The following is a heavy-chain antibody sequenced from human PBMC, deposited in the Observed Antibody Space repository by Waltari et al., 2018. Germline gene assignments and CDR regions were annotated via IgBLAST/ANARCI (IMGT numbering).Heavy chain of an antibody. V-gene: IGHV3-48*04. Sequence: EVQLEESGGGLGQPGGSLRLSCSASGFTFNSFTMNWVRQAPGKGLGWIAYITATGVTTYYADSVRGRFTISRDNDKSSVFLQMDSLRLEDTAVYYCVRNWVQAGRAFDYWGQGTLVTVSS. CDR1: GFTFNSFT. D-gene: IGHD2-2*01. CDR3: VRNWVQAGRAFDY. J-gene: IGHJ4*02. CDR2: ITATGVTT.